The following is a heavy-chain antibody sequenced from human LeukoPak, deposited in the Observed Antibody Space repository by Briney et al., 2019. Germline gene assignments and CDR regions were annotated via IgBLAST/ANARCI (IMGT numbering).Heavy chain of an antibody. J-gene: IGHJ6*03. D-gene: IGHD1-1*01. CDR3: ARALRGTYYYYYMDV. CDR1: GFTFSSYS. Sequence: AGGSLRLSCAASGFTFSSYSMNWVRQAPGKGLEWVSSISSSSSYIYYADSVKGRFTISRDNAKNSLYLQMNSLRAEDTAVYYCARALRGTYYYYYMDVWGKGTTVTISS. V-gene: IGHV3-21*01. CDR2: ISSSSSYI.